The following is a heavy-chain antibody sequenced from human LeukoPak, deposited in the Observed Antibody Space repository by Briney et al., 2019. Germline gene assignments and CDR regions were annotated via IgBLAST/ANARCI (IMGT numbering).Heavy chain of an antibody. D-gene: IGHD3-10*01. CDR3: AKSLWFGELQFDY. Sequence: PGGSLRLSCAASGFTFSSYSMNWVRQAPGKGLEWVANIKQDGSEKYYVDSVKGRFTISRDNAKNSLYLQMNSLRAEDTAVYYCAKSLWFGELQFDYWGQGTLVTVSS. J-gene: IGHJ4*02. CDR2: IKQDGSEK. V-gene: IGHV3-7*01. CDR1: GFTFSSYS.